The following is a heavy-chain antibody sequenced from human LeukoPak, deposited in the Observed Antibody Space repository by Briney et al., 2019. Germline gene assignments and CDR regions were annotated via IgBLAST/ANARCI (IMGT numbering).Heavy chain of an antibody. CDR3: ARRPLAAAGTSFDY. CDR2: IYYSGST. D-gene: IGHD6-13*01. CDR1: GGSISSSSYY. V-gene: IGHV4-39*01. J-gene: IGHJ4*02. Sequence: SETLSLTCTVSGGSISSSSYYWGWIRQPPGKGLERIGSIYYSGSTYYNPSLNSRVTISVDTSKNQFSLKLSSVTAADTAVYYCARRPLAAAGTSFDYWGQGTLVTVSS.